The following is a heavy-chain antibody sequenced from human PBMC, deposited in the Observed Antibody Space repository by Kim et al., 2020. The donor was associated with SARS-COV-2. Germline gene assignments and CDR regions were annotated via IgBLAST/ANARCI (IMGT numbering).Heavy chain of an antibody. CDR3: ARGRYYDILTGYYKRAFDI. Sequence: ASVKVSCKASGYTFTSYDINWVRQATGQGLEWMGWMNPNSGNTGYAQKFQGRVTITRNTSISTAYMELSSLRSEDTAVYYCARGRYYDILTGYYKRAFDIWGQGTMVTVSS. J-gene: IGHJ3*02. V-gene: IGHV1-8*01. D-gene: IGHD3-9*01. CDR2: MNPNSGNT. CDR1: GYTFTSYD.